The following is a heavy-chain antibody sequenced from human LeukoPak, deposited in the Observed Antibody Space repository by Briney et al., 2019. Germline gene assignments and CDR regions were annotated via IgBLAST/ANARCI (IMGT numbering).Heavy chain of an antibody. J-gene: IGHJ6*03. CDR3: ARELAAADYYYYYMDV. Sequence: SETLSLTCTVSGGSISSYYWSWIRQPAGKGLEWIGRNYTSGSTNYTPSLKSRVTMSVDTSKNQFSLKLSSVTAADTAVYYCARELAAADYYYYYMDVWGKGTTVTVSS. V-gene: IGHV4-4*07. D-gene: IGHD6-13*01. CDR1: GGSISSYY. CDR2: NYTSGST.